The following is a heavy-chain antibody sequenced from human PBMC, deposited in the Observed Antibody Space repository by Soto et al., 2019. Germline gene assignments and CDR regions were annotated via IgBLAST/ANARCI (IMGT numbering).Heavy chain of an antibody. Sequence: SVKVSCKASGFTFTSSAVQWVRQARGQRLEWIGWIVVGSGNTNYAQKFQERVTITRDMSTSTAYMELSSLRSEDTAVYYCAAGLGPKYYDFWSGYPDYYYCGMDVWGQGTTVTVSS. CDR3: AAGLGPKYYDFWSGYPDYYYCGMDV. J-gene: IGHJ6*02. D-gene: IGHD3-3*01. CDR1: GFTFTSSA. V-gene: IGHV1-58*01. CDR2: IVVGSGNT.